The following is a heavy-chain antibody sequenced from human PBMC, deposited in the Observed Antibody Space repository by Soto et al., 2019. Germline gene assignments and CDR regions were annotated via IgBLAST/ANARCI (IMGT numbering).Heavy chain of an antibody. J-gene: IGHJ4*02. Sequence: EVQLLESGGGLVQPGGSLRLSCAASGFTFSSYAMSWVRQAPGKGLEWVSAISGSGGSTYYADSVKGRFTISRDNSKNTRYRQMNSLRAEATAVYYCAKEGGFGEFSFDFWGQGPLVTVSS. D-gene: IGHD3-10*01. CDR1: GFTFSSYA. V-gene: IGHV3-23*01. CDR3: AKEGGFGEFSFDF. CDR2: ISGSGGST.